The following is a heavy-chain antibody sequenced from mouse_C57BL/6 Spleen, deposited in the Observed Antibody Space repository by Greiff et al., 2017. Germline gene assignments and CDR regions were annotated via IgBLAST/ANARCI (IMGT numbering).Heavy chain of an antibody. D-gene: IGHD2-5*01. CDR3: ARPYSNYVAMDY. J-gene: IGHJ4*01. Sequence: QVQLQQSGPELVKPGASVKISCKASDYAFSSSWMNWVKQRPGKGLEWIGRIYPGDGDTNYNGKFKGKATLTADKSSSTAYMQLSSLTSEDSAVYFCARPYSNYVAMDYWGQGTSVTVSS. CDR1: DYAFSSSW. CDR2: IYPGDGDT. V-gene: IGHV1-82*01.